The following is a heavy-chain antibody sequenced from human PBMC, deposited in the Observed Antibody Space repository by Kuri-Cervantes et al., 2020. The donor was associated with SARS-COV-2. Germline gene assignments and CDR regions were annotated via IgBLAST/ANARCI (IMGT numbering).Heavy chain of an antibody. CDR2: IIPIFGTA. CDR3: ARPLHCTNGVCSYYYYYGMDV. D-gene: IGHD2-8*01. V-gene: IGHV1-69*13. CDR1: GGAFSSYA. J-gene: IGHJ6*02. Sequence: SVKVSCKASGGAFSSYAISWVRQAPGQGLEWMGGIIPIFGTANYAQKFQGRVTITADESTSTAYMELSSLRSEDTAVYYCARPLHCTNGVCSYYYYYGMDVWGQGTTVTVSS.